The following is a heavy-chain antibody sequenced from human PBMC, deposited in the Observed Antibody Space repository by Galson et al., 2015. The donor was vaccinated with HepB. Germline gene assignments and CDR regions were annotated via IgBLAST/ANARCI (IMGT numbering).Heavy chain of an antibody. CDR3: ARDHRGKYCSSTSCGGWFDP. D-gene: IGHD2-2*01. CDR2: INSDGSST. V-gene: IGHV3-74*01. CDR1: GFTFSSYW. Sequence: SLRLSCAASGFTFSSYWMHWVRQAPGKGLVWVSRINSDGSSTSYADSVKGRFTISRDNAKNTLYLQMNSLRAEDTAVYYCARDHRGKYCSSTSCGGWFDPWGQGTLVTVSS. J-gene: IGHJ5*02.